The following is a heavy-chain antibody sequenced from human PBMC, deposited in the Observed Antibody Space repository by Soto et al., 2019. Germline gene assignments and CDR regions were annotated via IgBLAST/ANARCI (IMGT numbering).Heavy chain of an antibody. Sequence: QVQLQQWGAGLLKPSETLSLTCAVYGGSFSGYYWSWIRQPPGKGLVWIGEINHSGSTNYNPSLKSRVTISVDTSKNQFSLKLSSVTAADTAVYYCARVPLVATRGNWFDPWGQGTLVTVSS. CDR2: INHSGST. D-gene: IGHD5-12*01. J-gene: IGHJ5*02. CDR3: ARVPLVATRGNWFDP. CDR1: GGSFSGYY. V-gene: IGHV4-34*01.